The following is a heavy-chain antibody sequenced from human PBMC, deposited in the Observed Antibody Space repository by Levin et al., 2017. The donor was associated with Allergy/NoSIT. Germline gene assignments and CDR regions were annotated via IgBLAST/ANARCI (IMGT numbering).Heavy chain of an antibody. CDR3: ARMGDTAMVAPFDY. J-gene: IGHJ4*02. D-gene: IGHD5-18*01. CDR1: GGSISNYY. V-gene: IGHV4-59*01. CDR2: IYSSGST. Sequence: ASETLSLTCTVSGGSISNYYWSWIRQPPGKGLEWIGYIYSSGSTNYNPSLKSRVTISVDTSKSQFSLKLTSVTASDTAVYYCARMGDTAMVAPFDYWGQGTLVTVSS.